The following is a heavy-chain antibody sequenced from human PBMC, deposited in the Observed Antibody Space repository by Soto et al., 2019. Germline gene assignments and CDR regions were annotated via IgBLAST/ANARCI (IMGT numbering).Heavy chain of an antibody. J-gene: IGHJ6*02. CDR2: IIPIFGTA. CDR3: ARGAWNSSSWFGMDV. D-gene: IGHD6-13*01. Sequence: SVKVSCKASGGTFSSYAISWVRQAPGQGLEWMGGIIPIFGTANYAQKFQGRVTITADESTSAAYMELSSLRSEDTAVYYCARGAWNSSSWFGMDVWGQGTTVTVSS. CDR1: GGTFSSYA. V-gene: IGHV1-69*13.